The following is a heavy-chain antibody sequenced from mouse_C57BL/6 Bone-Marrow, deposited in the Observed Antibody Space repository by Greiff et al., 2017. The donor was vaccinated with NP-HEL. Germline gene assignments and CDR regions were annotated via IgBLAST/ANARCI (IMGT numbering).Heavy chain of an antibody. CDR2: IHPNSGST. CDR1: GYTFTSYW. Sequence: QVQLQQSGAELVKPGASVKLSCKASGYTFTSYWMHWVKQRPGQGLEWIGMIHPNSGSTNYNEKFKSKATLTVDKSSSTAYMQLSSLTSEDSAVYYCAIITTVVAHWYFDVWGTGTTVTVSS. V-gene: IGHV1-64*01. J-gene: IGHJ1*03. D-gene: IGHD1-1*01. CDR3: AIITTVVAHWYFDV.